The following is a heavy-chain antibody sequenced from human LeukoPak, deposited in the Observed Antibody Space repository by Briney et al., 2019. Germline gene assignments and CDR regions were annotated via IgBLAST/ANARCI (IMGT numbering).Heavy chain of an antibody. J-gene: IGHJ4*02. CDR3: TTDPLRGIFDY. Sequence: GGSLRLSCAASGFTFSNAWMSWVRQAPGKGLEWVGRIKSKTDGGTTDYAAPVKGRFTISRDDSKNTLYLQMNSLKTEDTAVYYWTTDPLRGIFDYWGQGTLVTVSS. CDR2: IKSKTDGGTT. V-gene: IGHV3-15*01. CDR1: GFTFSNAW. D-gene: IGHD3-16*01.